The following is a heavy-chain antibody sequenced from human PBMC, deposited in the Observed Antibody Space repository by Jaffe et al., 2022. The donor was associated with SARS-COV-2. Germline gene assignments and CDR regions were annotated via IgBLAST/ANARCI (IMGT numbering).Heavy chain of an antibody. CDR2: IWYDGSNK. D-gene: IGHD4-17*01. Sequence: QVQLVESGGGVVQPGRSLRLSCAASGFTFSSYGMHWVRQAPGKGLEWVAVIWYDGSNKYYADSVKGRFTISRDNSKNTLYLQMNSLRAEDTAVYYCARDGPATVVTVYWYFDLWGRGTLVTVSS. CDR3: ARDGPATVVTVYWYFDL. J-gene: IGHJ2*01. V-gene: IGHV3-33*01. CDR1: GFTFSSYG.